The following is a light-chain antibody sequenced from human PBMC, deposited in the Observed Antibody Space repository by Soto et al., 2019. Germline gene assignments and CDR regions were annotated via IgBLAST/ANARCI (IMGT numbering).Light chain of an antibody. Sequence: EIVLPQSPATLSSFPGASVPLSCRASQSVSHNYLAWYQQKPGQAPRLLIYGASNRATGIPDRFSGSGSGTDFTLTISRLEPEDFAVYYCQQYGSSGTVGQGTKVDIK. CDR2: GAS. CDR3: QQYGSSGT. J-gene: IGKJ1*01. CDR1: QSVSHNY. V-gene: IGKV3-20*01.